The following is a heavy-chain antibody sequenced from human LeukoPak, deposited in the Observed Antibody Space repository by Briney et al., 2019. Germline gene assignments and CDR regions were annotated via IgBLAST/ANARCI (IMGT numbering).Heavy chain of an antibody. V-gene: IGHV3-48*04. CDR3: AELGITMIGGV. D-gene: IGHD3-10*02. Sequence: GGSLRLSCTVSGFTVSSNSMSRVRQAPGKGLEWVSYISSSSSTIYYADSVKGRFTISRDNAKNSLYLQMNSLRAEDTAVYYCAELGITMIGGVWGKGTTVTISS. CDR1: GFTVSSNS. J-gene: IGHJ6*04. CDR2: ISSSSSTI.